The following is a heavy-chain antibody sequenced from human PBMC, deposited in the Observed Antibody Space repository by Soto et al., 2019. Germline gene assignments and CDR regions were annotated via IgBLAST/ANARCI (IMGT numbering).Heavy chain of an antibody. V-gene: IGHV3-30*18. CDR3: AKGGRQWLVTSDFNY. D-gene: IGHD6-19*01. CDR1: GFTFSDYA. Sequence: VQLVESGGGVVQPGRSLRLSCAASGFTFSDYAMHWVRQAPGKGLEWVAVVSHDGRNTHYADSVKCRFTISRDISKNTVSLEMTSLRAEDTAVYYCAKGGRQWLVTSDFNYWGQGALVTVSS. CDR2: VSHDGRNT. J-gene: IGHJ4*02.